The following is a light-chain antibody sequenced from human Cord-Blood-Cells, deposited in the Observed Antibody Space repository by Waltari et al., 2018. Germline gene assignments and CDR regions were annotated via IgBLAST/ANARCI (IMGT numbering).Light chain of an antibody. J-gene: IGKJ2*01. Sequence: DIQTTQSPSTLSASVGDRVTITCRASQSISSWLAWYQQKPGKAPKLLIYTASSLESGVPSRFSGSGSGTEFTLTISSLQPDDFATYYCQQYNSYPLTFGQGTKLEIK. V-gene: IGKV1-5*03. CDR2: TAS. CDR3: QQYNSYPLT. CDR1: QSISSW.